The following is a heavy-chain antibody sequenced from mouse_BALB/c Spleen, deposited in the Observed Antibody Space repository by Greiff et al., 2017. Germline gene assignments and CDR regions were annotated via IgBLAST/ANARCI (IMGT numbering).Heavy chain of an antibody. J-gene: IGHJ3*01. V-gene: IGHV5-9-3*01. D-gene: IGHD2-4*01. CDR1: GFTFSSYA. CDR3: ARQRGYDYDAWFAY. Sequence: EVKLMESGGGLVKPGGSLKLSCAASGFTFSSYAMSWVRQTPEKRLEWVATISSGGSYTYYPDSVKGRFTISRDNAKNTLYLQMSSLRSEDTAMYYCARQRGYDYDAWFAYWGQGTLVTVSA. CDR2: ISSGGSYT.